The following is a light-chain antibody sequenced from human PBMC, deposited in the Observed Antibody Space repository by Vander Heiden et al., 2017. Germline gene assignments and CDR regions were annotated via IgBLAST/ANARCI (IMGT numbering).Light chain of an antibody. Sequence: QLTPSPSSLTASVGGRVTITCRPSQGISSYLAWYQQKPGKAPKLLIYAASTLQSGVPSRCSGSGSGTDFTLTISSLQPEDFAAYYCKQLNNYPLTFGGGTKVEIK. J-gene: IGKJ4*01. CDR1: QGISSY. CDR3: KQLNNYPLT. CDR2: AAS. V-gene: IGKV1-9*01.